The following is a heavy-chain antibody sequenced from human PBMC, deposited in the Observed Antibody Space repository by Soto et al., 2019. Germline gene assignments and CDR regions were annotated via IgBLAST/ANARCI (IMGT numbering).Heavy chain of an antibody. D-gene: IGHD5-12*01. CDR1: GGSISSYY. V-gene: IGHV4-59*01. CDR2: IYYSGST. J-gene: IGHJ6*02. CDR3: ARDRSGYSGSDYYYYGMDV. Sequence: PSETLSLTCTVSGGSISSYYWSWIRQPPGKGLEWIGYIYYSGSTNYNPSLKSRVTISVDTSKNQFSLKLSSVTAADTAVYYCARDRSGYSGSDYYYYGMDVWGQGTTVTVSS.